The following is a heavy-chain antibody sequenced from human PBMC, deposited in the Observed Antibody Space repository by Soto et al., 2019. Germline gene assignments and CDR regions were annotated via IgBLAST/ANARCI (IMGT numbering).Heavy chain of an antibody. D-gene: IGHD6-25*01. V-gene: IGHV3-23*01. CDR2: ISVSGGST. Sequence: PGGSLRLSCAASGFTFSSYAMSWVRQAPGKGLEWVSAISVSGGSTYYADSVKGRFTISRDNSKNTLYLQMNSLRAEDTAVYYCAKQPLKVPLRFDYWGQGTLVTVSS. J-gene: IGHJ4*02. CDR3: AKQPLKVPLRFDY. CDR1: GFTFSSYA.